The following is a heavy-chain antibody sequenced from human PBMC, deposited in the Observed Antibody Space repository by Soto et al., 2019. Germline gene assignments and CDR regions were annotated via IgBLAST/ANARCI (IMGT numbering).Heavy chain of an antibody. CDR3: ARGTRLGSGSYYYGMDV. CDR2: MNPNSGNT. CDR1: GYTFTTYD. D-gene: IGHD3-10*01. V-gene: IGHV1-8*01. Sequence: QVQLVQSGAEVKKPGASVKVSCKASGYTFTTYDINWVRQATGQGREWMGWMNPNSGNTGYAQKFQGRVTMTRNTSISTAYMELSSLRSEDTAVYYCARGTRLGSGSYYYGMDVWGQGTTVTISS. J-gene: IGHJ6*02.